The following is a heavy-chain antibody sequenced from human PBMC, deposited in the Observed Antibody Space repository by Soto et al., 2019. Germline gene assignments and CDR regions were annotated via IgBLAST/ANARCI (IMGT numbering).Heavy chain of an antibody. J-gene: IGHJ5*02. V-gene: IGHV4-34*01. CDR3: ARGRGGTSLGAS. D-gene: IGHD3-16*01. CDR1: GGSFSGYY. Sequence: QVQLQQWGAGQLKPSETLSLTCAVYGGSFSGYYWSWIHQTPGKGLEWIGEISHSGTTNYNPSLKSRVTISAYTSNNQFSLKRCFVTAADAAVYYSARGRGGTSLGASWGQGTLVTVS. CDR2: ISHSGTT.